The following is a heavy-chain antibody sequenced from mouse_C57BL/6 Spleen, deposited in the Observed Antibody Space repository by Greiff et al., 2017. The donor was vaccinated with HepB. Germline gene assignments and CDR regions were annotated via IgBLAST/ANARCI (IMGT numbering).Heavy chain of an antibody. CDR2: IRSKSNNYAT. V-gene: IGHV10-1*01. J-gene: IGHJ1*03. CDR1: GFSFNTYA. CDR3: VRSSMVTTGYFDV. D-gene: IGHD2-2*01. Sequence: EVKLMESGGGLVQPKGSLKLSCAASGFSFNTYAMNWVRQAPGKGLEWVARIRSKSNNYATYYADSVKDRFTISRDDSESMLYLQMNNLKTEDTAMYYCVRSSMVTTGYFDVWGTGTTVTVSS.